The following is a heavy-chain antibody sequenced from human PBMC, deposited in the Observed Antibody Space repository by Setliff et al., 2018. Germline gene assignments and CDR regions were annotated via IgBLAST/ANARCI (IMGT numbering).Heavy chain of an antibody. D-gene: IGHD3-22*01. CDR2: INNYNTNT. CDR1: GYSFNSYY. J-gene: IGHJ4*02. Sequence: ASVKVSCKASGYSFNSYYMHWVRQAPGQGLEWMGWINNYNTNTNYAQKLQGRVAMTIDTSTSTAYMELGSLTSDDTAIYYCARINFYASSGYYYAPDYWGPGTLVTVSS. V-gene: IGHV1-18*04. CDR3: ARINFYASSGYYYAPDY.